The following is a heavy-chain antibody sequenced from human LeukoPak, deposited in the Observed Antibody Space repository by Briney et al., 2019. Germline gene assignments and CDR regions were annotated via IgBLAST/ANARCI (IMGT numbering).Heavy chain of an antibody. CDR3: ASGIAVSGLMDV. CDR2: ISSSSNNI. V-gene: IGHV3-48*02. CDR1: GFTSSTSS. Sequence: GGSLRLSCAASGFTSSTSSMNWVRQAPGKGLEWVSYISSSSNNIHYADSLKGRFTISRDNAKNSLYLQMNSLRDEDTAVYYCASGIAVSGLMDVWGQGTTVTVSS. D-gene: IGHD5/OR15-5a*01. J-gene: IGHJ6*02.